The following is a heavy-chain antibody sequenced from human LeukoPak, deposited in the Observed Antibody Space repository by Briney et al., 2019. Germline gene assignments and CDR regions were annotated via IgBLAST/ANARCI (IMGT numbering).Heavy chain of an antibody. V-gene: IGHV3-48*04. J-gene: IGHJ6*04. CDR2: ISSSGSTI. Sequence: GGSLRHSCAASGFTFTTYWMNWVRQAPGKGLEWVSYISSSGSTIYYADSVKGRFTTSRDNAKNSLYLQMNSLRAEDTAVYYCAELGITMIGGVWGKGTTVTISS. D-gene: IGHD3-10*02. CDR1: GFTFTTYW. CDR3: AELGITMIGGV.